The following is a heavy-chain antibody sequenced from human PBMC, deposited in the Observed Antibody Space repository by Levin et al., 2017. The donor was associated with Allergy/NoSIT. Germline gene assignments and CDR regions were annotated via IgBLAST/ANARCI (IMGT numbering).Heavy chain of an antibody. J-gene: IGHJ4*02. Sequence: ASQTLSLTCNVSGGSIRGGSYSWGWIRQPPEKGLEWIGTISSGRSTYYNPSFNSRLTISLDTSKNLFSLKLDSLTAADTAVYYCATGPSGFDYWGQGTLVTVSS. D-gene: IGHD1-26*01. V-gene: IGHV4-39*01. CDR3: ATGPSGFDY. CDR1: GGSIRGGSYS. CDR2: ISSGRST.